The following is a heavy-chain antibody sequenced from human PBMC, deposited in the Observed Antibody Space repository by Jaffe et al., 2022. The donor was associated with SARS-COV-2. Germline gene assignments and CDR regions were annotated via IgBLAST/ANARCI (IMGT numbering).Heavy chain of an antibody. J-gene: IGHJ6*02. CDR2: INPSGGST. CDR3: ARALNRITIFGVVIIRPSPGMDV. D-gene: IGHD3-3*01. V-gene: IGHV1-46*01. Sequence: QVQLVQSGAEVKKPGASVKVSCKASGYTFTSYYMHWVRQAPGQGLEWMGIINPSGGSTSYAQKFQGRVTMTRDTSTSTVYMELSSLRSEDTAVYYCARALNRITIFGVVIIRPSPGMDVWGQGTTVTVSS. CDR1: GYTFTSYY.